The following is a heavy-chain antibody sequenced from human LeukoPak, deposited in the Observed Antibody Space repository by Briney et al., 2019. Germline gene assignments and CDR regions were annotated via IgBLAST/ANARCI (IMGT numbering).Heavy chain of an antibody. J-gene: IGHJ4*02. V-gene: IGHV4-39*01. CDR1: GASISSSNYY. CDR2: IYYSGTT. CDR3: ARSYSSSWGNLDH. Sequence: PSETLSLTCTVSGASISSSNYYWGWIRQPPGKGLEWIGSIYYSGTTYYNPSLKSRVTMSVDTSNNQFSLKLTSVTAADTAVYYCARSYSSSWGNLDHWGQGALVTVSS. D-gene: IGHD6-13*01.